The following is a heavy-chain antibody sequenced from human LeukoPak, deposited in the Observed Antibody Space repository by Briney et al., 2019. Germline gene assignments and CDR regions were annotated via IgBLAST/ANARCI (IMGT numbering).Heavy chain of an antibody. Sequence: SVKLSCKASGGTFSSYAISWVRQAPGQGLEWMGRIIPILGIANYAQKFQGRVTITADKSTSTAYMELSSLRSEDTAVYYCARAEYYDSSGYYFPGLGWGQGTLVTVSS. CDR2: IIPILGIA. V-gene: IGHV1-69*04. D-gene: IGHD3-22*01. CDR3: ARAEYYDSSGYYFPGLG. CDR1: GGTFSSYA. J-gene: IGHJ4*02.